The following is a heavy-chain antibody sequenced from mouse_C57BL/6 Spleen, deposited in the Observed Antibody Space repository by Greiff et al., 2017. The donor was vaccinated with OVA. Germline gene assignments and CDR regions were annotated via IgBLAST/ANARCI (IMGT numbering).Heavy chain of an antibody. Sequence: VQLQQPGAELVKPGASVKLSCKASGYTFTRYWMHWVKQRPGHGLEWIGMIHPNSGSTNYHEKFKSTATLTVEQSSRTAYMQLSSLTSEDSAVYYCARSYYYAMDYWGQGTSVTVSS. J-gene: IGHJ4*01. CDR1: GYTFTRYW. CDR3: ARSYYYAMDY. CDR2: IHPNSGST. V-gene: IGHV1-64*01.